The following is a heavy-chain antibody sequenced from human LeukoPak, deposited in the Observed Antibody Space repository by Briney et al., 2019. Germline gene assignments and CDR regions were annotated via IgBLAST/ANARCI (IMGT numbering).Heavy chain of an antibody. J-gene: IGHJ4*02. V-gene: IGHV5-51*01. CDR3: ARRVSGSYSHFEY. Sequence: GESLKISCKGSEYTFTSYWIGWVRQMPGKGLEWMGIIYPGDSDTKYSPSFQGQVTISADKSISTAYLQWSSLKASDTAMYYCARRVSGSYSHFEYWGQGTPVTVSS. D-gene: IGHD1-26*01. CDR2: IYPGDSDT. CDR1: EYTFTSYW.